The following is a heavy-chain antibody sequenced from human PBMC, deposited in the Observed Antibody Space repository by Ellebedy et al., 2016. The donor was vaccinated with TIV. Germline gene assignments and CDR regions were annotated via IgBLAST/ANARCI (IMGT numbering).Heavy chain of an antibody. Sequence: MPSETLSLTCTVSGGSISSGDYYWSWIRPPPGKGLEWIGDIYFSGSTYYNPSLKSRINISVDTSKNEFSLKVSSVTAADTAVYYCARAQAAWYNWNENWFDPWGQGTLVTVSS. D-gene: IGHD1-20*01. CDR2: IYFSGST. J-gene: IGHJ5*02. V-gene: IGHV4-30-4*01. CDR3: ARAQAAWYNWNENWFDP. CDR1: GGSISSGDYY.